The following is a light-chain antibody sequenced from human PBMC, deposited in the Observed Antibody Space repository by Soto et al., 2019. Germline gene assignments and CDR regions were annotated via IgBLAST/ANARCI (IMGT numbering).Light chain of an antibody. CDR1: TGAVATGHY. Sequence: QAVVTQEPSLTVSPGGTVTLTCGSCTGAVATGHYAYWFHQKPGQAPRPLIYDTYNRFSWTPARFSGSLLGGKAALTLSGAQPEDEADYYCLLYSGGYVFGPGTKLTVL. CDR2: DTY. CDR3: LLYSGGYV. J-gene: IGLJ1*01. V-gene: IGLV7-46*01.